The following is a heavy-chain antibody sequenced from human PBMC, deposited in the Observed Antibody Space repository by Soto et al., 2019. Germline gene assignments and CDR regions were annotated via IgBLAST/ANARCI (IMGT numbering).Heavy chain of an antibody. CDR1: GYIYAFYW. D-gene: IGHD3-16*01. V-gene: IGHV5-51*01. CDR3: VRKLGNSAMLIIDD. Sequence: SCXPSGYIYAFYWLVWVRHFPGKGLEWLGNIYPDDSDTSNNPSFDGRVTVSVDKSTNTDYLQWSSLKASDTAIYYCVRKLGNSAMLIIDDWGHGTLVTVSS. J-gene: IGHJ4*01. CDR2: IYPDDSDT.